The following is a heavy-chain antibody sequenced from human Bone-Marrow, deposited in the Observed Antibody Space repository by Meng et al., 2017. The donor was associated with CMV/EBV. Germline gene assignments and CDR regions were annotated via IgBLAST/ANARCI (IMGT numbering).Heavy chain of an antibody. Sequence: GESLKISCAASGFTFSSYGMHWVRQAPGKGLEWVAVISYDGSNKYYADSVKGRFTISRDNSKNTLYLQMNSLRAEDTAVYYCARGRRITGTTGEADFDYWGQGTRVTGSS. J-gene: IGHJ4*02. CDR2: ISYDGSNK. V-gene: IGHV3-30*03. D-gene: IGHD1-7*01. CDR1: GFTFSSYG. CDR3: ARGRRITGTTGEADFDY.